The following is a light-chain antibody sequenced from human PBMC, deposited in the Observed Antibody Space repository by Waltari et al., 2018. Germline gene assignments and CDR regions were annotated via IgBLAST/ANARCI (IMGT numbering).Light chain of an antibody. CDR2: GVF. Sequence: QSALPQPPSASGSPGQSVPIPSTGTSRSVGGYKPFSCYQFHPGTAPKLLIYGVFKRPSGVPDRFSGSKSDTSTSLTISGLRSEDEAEYYCASWDDSLSAYVFGTGTKVTVL. V-gene: IGLV2-8*01. J-gene: IGLJ1*01. CDR3: ASWDDSLSAYV. CDR1: SRSVGGYKP.